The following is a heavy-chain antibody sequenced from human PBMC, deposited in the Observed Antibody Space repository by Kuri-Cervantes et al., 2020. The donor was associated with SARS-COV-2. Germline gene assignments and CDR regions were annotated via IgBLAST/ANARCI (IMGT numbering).Heavy chain of an antibody. D-gene: IGHD2-8*01. CDR2: IIPTFDTT. V-gene: IGHV1-69*13. CDR1: EGSFSSYS. Sequence: SVKVCSNASEGSFSSYSVKWVPQAPGQGLEWMGRIIPTFDTTTYAQKFQGRVIFTADESSSTAYMEVNRLTSEDAAVYFCARSQGYCTANSCYWNWFDPWGQGTQVTVSS. J-gene: IGHJ5*02. CDR3: ARSQGYCTANSCYWNWFDP.